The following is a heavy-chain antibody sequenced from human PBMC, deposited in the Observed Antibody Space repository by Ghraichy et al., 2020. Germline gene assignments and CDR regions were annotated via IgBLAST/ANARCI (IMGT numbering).Heavy chain of an antibody. J-gene: IGHJ4*02. Sequence: GGSLRLSCAASGFTFSSYWMSWVRQAPGKGLEWVANIKQDGSEKYYVDSVKGRFTISRDNAKNSLYLQMNSLRAEDTAVYYCARSWRGQWRAYFDYWGQGTLVTASS. CDR2: IKQDGSEK. D-gene: IGHD6-19*01. CDR3: ARSWRGQWRAYFDY. V-gene: IGHV3-7*03. CDR1: GFTFSSYW.